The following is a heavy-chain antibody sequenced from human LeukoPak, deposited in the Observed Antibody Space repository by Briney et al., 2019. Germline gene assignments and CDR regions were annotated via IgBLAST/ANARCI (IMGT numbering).Heavy chain of an antibody. J-gene: IGHJ5*02. V-gene: IGHV4-59*10. Sequence: SETLSLTCAVYGGSFSGYYWSWIRQPPGKGLEWIGRIYTSGSTNYNPSLKSRVTMSVDTSKNQFSLKLSSVTAADTAVYYCARGPRHCSGGSCHSRDRWFDPWGQGTLVTVSS. D-gene: IGHD2-15*01. CDR2: IYTSGST. CDR1: GGSFSGYY. CDR3: ARGPRHCSGGSCHSRDRWFDP.